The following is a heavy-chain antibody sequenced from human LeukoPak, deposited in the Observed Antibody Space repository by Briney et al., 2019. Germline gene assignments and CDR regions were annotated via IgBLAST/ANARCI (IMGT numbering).Heavy chain of an antibody. D-gene: IGHD3-3*01. CDR2: IKQDGSEK. Sequence: PGGSLRLSCAASGFSLSSYWMSWVRQAPGKGLEWVAIIKQDGSEKYYVDSVKGRFTISRDNAKNSLYLQMNSLRGEDTAVYYCALRRNFCFDYWGQGTLVTVSS. J-gene: IGHJ4*02. CDR3: ALRRNFCFDY. CDR1: GFSLSSYW. V-gene: IGHV3-7*01.